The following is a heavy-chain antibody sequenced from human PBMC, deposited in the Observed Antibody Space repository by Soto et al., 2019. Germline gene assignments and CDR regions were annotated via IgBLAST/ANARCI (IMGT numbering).Heavy chain of an antibody. CDR2: ISYDGSNK. V-gene: IGHV3-30*18. J-gene: IGHJ4*02. CDR3: AKDPGNYYDILTGSFY. D-gene: IGHD3-9*01. CDR1: GFTFSSYG. Sequence: GGSLRLSCAASGFTFSSYGMHWVRQAPGKGLEWVAVISYDGSNKYYADSVKGRFTISRDSSKNTLYLQMNSLRAEDTAVYYCAKDPGNYYDILTGSFYWGQGTLVTVSS.